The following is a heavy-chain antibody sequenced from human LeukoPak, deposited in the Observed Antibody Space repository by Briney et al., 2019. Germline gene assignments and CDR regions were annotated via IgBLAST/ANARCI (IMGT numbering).Heavy chain of an antibody. CDR3: AREGPPYYYGMDV. CDR2: IYSGGST. CDR1: GFTVSSNY. J-gene: IGHJ6*02. V-gene: IGHV3-53*01. Sequence: GRSLRLSCAASGFTVSSNYMSWVRQAPGKGLEWVSVIYSGGSTYYADSVKGRFTISRDNSKNTLYLQMNSLRAEDTAVYYCAREGPPYYYGMDVWGQGTTVTVSS.